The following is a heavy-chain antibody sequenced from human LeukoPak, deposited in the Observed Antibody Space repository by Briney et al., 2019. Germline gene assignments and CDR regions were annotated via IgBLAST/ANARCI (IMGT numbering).Heavy chain of an antibody. CDR3: ARSGVPKKYYFDY. Sequence: GGSLRLSFAVSGFTVSSSYMSWVRQSPGKGLEWVSFIYTGGSTYYADSVKGRFTISRDNTKNTLYLQMNSLRAEDTAVYYCARSGVPKKYYFDYWGQGTLVTVSS. D-gene: IGHD3-10*01. V-gene: IGHV3-53*01. CDR2: IYTGGST. CDR1: GFTVSSSY. J-gene: IGHJ4*02.